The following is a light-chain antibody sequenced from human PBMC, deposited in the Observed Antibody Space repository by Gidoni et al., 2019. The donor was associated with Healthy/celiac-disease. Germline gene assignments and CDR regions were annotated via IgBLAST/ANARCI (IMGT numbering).Light chain of an antibody. CDR1: QSVSSY. CDR2: DAT. Sequence: VLTQPPATLSLSPGERATLSCRASQSVSSYLAWYQQKPGQAPRPLIYDATNRATGIPARFSGSGSGTDFTLTISSLEPEDFAVYYCQQRSTFGQGTKLEIK. J-gene: IGKJ2*01. V-gene: IGKV3-11*01. CDR3: QQRST.